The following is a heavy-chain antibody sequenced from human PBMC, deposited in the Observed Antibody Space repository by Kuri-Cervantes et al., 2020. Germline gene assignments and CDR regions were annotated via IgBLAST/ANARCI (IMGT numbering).Heavy chain of an antibody. CDR3: ARDPDILLSGNFDS. J-gene: IGHJ4*02. CDR1: GFTFSSYS. D-gene: IGHD2-15*01. Sequence: LSLTCAASGFTFSSYSMNWVRQAPGKGLEWVSSISSSSSYIYYADSVKGRFTISRDNAKNSLYLQMNSLRAEDTAVYYCARDPDILLSGNFDSWGQGTLVTVSS. CDR2: ISSSSSYI. V-gene: IGHV3-21*01.